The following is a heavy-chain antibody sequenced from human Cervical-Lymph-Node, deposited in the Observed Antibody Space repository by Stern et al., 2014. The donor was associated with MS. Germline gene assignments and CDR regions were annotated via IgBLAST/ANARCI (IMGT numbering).Heavy chain of an antibody. CDR3: ASLLGWYSSSRFDY. J-gene: IGHJ4*02. CDR2: IPYDGRNK. V-gene: IGHV3-30*03. Sequence: MQLVESGGGVVQPGRSLRLSCAASGFTFSSYGMHWVRQAPGKGLEWGAVIPYDGRNKYYAGSVEGRFTISRDNSKNTLYLQMNSLRAEDTAVYYCASLLGWYSSSRFDYWGQGTLVTVSS. CDR1: GFTFSSYG. D-gene: IGHD6-6*01.